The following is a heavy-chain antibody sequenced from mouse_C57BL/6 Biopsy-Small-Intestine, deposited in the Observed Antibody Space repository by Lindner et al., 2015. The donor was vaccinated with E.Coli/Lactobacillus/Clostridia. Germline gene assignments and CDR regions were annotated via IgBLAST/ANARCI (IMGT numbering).Heavy chain of an antibody. D-gene: IGHD1-1*01. J-gene: IGHJ2*01. CDR1: GYTFTDYN. V-gene: IGHV1-31*01. CDR2: IYPYNGVS. Sequence: VQLQESGPELVKPGASVKMSCKASGYTFTDYNMHWVKQSHGNILDWIGYIYPYNGVSSYNQKFKGKATLTVDKSSSTAYMELRSLTSEDSAVYYCASSYGSSYFDYWGQGHHSHSLL. CDR3: ASSYGSSYFDY.